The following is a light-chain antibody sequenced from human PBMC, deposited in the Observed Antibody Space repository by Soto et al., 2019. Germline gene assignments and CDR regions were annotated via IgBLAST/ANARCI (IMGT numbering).Light chain of an antibody. J-gene: IGKJ5*01. V-gene: IGKV3-20*01. CDR2: DTS. CDR3: QQYGTSEII. CDR1: QTLSNSF. Sequence: EIVLTHSPGTLSFSPGERATLSCRASQTLSNSFIAWYQQKPGQAPRLLIYDTSSRATGVPDRYSASGSGTDFTLTISRLEPEDFAVFFCQQYGTSEIIFGQGTRLEIK.